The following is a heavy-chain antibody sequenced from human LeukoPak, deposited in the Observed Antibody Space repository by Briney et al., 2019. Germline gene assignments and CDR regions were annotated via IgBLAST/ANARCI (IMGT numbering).Heavy chain of an antibody. V-gene: IGHV3-7*04. CDR1: GFTFRTKW. CDR2: INQDGSDQ. J-gene: IGHJ4*02. Sequence: GGSLRLSCAASGFTFRTKWMSWVRQAPGKGLEWVATINQDGSDQYYVDSVKGRFTISRDNAKNSLDLQMNSLRAEDTAVYYCARDYSSGRDFWGQGTLVTVSS. CDR3: ARDYSSGRDF. D-gene: IGHD3-22*01.